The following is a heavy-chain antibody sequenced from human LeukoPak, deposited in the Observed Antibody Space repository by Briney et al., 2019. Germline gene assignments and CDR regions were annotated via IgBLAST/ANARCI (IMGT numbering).Heavy chain of an antibody. V-gene: IGHV1-69*04. CDR1: GGTFSSYA. CDR2: IIPILGIA. J-gene: IGHJ6*02. CDR3: ARVGLGMDV. Sequence: SVRVSCKASGGTFSSYAISWVRQAPGQGLEWMGRIIPILGIANYAQKFQGRVTITADKSTSTAYMELSSLRSEDTAVYYCARVGLGMDVWGQGTTVTVSS.